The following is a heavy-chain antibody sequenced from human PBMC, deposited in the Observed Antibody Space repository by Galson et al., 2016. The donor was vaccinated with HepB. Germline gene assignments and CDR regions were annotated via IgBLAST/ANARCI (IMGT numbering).Heavy chain of an antibody. CDR1: GYRFTNYW. V-gene: IGHV5-51*01. D-gene: IGHD6-19*01. CDR2: MYVGPSIT. Sequence: QSGAEVKKPGESLKISCKDSGYRFTNYWIGWVRQMPGKGLEWMGIMYVGPSITRYSPSFQGQVTFSADKSISTAYLQWSSLKASDTATYYCVRTLAAITPDYWGQGTQVTVSS. CDR3: VRTLAAITPDY. J-gene: IGHJ4*02.